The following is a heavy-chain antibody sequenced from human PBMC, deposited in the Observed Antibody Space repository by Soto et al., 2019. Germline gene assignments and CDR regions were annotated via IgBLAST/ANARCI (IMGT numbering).Heavy chain of an antibody. J-gene: IGHJ5*02. Sequence: QLQLQESGPGLVKPSETLALTCTVSGGSINSDTYYWGWIRQPPGKRLEWIGTIHYSGTIYYNSSLKSRVTISVDTSNNQFSVRLSSVTAADTAVYYCARRGGDYVGWFDPWGQGTLVSVSS. V-gene: IGHV4-39*01. CDR1: GGSINSDTYY. CDR3: ARRGGDYVGWFDP. CDR2: IHYSGTI. D-gene: IGHD4-17*01.